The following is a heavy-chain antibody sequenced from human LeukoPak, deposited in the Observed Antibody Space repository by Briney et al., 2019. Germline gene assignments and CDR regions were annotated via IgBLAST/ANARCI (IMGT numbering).Heavy chain of an antibody. CDR1: GFTFTSYA. Sequence: PGGSLRLSCAASGFTFTSYAMSWVRQTPGKGLEWVSFISDSSAGDSTYYSDSVRGRFTIARDNSKNTLFLQMDSLRAEDTAVYYCAKDRTWSRSRWFWGVFSFETWGQGTVVTVSS. CDR2: ISDSSAGDST. J-gene: IGHJ3*02. CDR3: AKDRTWSRSRWFWGVFSFET. D-gene: IGHD3-16*01. V-gene: IGHV3-23*01.